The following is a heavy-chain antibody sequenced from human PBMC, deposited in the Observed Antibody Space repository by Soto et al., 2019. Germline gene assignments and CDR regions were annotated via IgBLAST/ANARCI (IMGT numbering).Heavy chain of an antibody. CDR1: GYTFTSYG. CDR3: ARDQRKVTASTSFDP. CDR2: ISAYNGNT. D-gene: IGHD2-21*02. J-gene: IGHJ5*02. Sequence: ASVKVSCKASGYTFTSYGISWVRQAPGQGLEWMGWISAYNGNTNYAQKLQGRVTMTTDTSTSTAYMELRSLRSDDTAVYYCARDQRKVTASTSFDPWGQGTLVTVSS. V-gene: IGHV1-18*01.